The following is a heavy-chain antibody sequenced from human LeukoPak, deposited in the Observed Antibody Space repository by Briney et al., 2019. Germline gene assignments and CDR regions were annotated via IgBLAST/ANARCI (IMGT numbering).Heavy chain of an antibody. J-gene: IGHJ4*02. Sequence: GGSLRLSRAASGFTFSYYSMNWVRQAPGKGLEWVSSISSGSSYIYYAESMKGRFTISRDNAKNSLYLQMNSLRAEDTAVYYCASFGSYTSSWYDFDYWGQGTLVTVSS. CDR2: ISSGSSYI. CDR3: ASFGSYTSSWYDFDY. V-gene: IGHV3-21*01. CDR1: GFTFSYYS. D-gene: IGHD6-13*01.